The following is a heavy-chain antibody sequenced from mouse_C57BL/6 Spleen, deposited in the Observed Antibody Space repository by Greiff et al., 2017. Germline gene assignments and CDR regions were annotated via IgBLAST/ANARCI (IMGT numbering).Heavy chain of an antibody. CDR1: GYTFTDYN. J-gene: IGHJ1*03. V-gene: IGHV1-22*01. CDR3: ARRGDYDWYFDV. D-gene: IGHD2-4*01. Sequence: EVQLQQSGPELVKPGASVKMSCKASGYTFTDYNMHWVKQSHGKSLEWIGYINPNNGGTSYNQKFKGKATLTVNKSSSTAYMELRSLTSEDSAVXYCARRGDYDWYFDVWGTGTTVTVSS. CDR2: INPNNGGT.